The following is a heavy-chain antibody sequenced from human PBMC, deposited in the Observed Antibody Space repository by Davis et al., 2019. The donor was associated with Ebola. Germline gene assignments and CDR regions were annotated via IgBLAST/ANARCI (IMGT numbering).Heavy chain of an antibody. CDR3: TRGYCSGVPCYSWFDP. CDR1: GYNFLTYD. Sequence: ASVKVSCKASGYNFLTYDINWVRQAPGQGLEWMGWMNLNSGKTVYAQRFQGRVTFTRNITFTTAYMELSSLKSDDTAVYYCTRGYCSGVPCYSWFDPWGQGTLVTVSS. D-gene: IGHD2-15*01. V-gene: IGHV1-8*03. CDR2: MNLNSGKT. J-gene: IGHJ5*02.